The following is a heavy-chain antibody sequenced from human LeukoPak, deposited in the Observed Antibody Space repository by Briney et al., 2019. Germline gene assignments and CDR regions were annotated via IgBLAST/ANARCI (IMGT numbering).Heavy chain of an antibody. Sequence: KPGGSLRLSCAASGFTFSDYYMSWIRQAPGKGLDWVSYISSSGSTIYYADSVKGRFTISRDNAKNSLYLQMNSLRAEDTAVYYCAKDYVWGSYRWESCFDYWGQGTLVTVSS. CDR3: AKDYVWGSYRWESCFDY. J-gene: IGHJ4*02. CDR2: ISSSGSTI. CDR1: GFTFSDYY. V-gene: IGHV3-11*04. D-gene: IGHD3-16*02.